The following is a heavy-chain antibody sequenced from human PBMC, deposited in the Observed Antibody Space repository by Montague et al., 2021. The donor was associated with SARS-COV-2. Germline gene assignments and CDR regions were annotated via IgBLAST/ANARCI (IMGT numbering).Heavy chain of an antibody. J-gene: IGHJ6*01. CDR2: LLDKTN. CDR1: GVVELRRSS. Sequence: SETLSLTCTVSGVVELRRSSEEHTSELQSHHELVCRLLLDKTNRYNPSLRSRATISLDLSKNQFSLDLNSVTAADTAVYYCARKAYNSYGLDVRGQGTTVTVSS. CDR3: ARKAYNSYGLDV. V-gene: IGHV4-59*08.